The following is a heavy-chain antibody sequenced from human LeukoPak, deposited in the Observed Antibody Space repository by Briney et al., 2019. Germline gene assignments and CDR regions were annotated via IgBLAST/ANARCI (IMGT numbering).Heavy chain of an antibody. CDR2: INPNTGDR. Sequence: ASLKVSCKASGYTFTNYHINWVRQAPGQGLEWMGWINPNTGDRGYAQKFQGRVSITSDTSISTAYLELGSPRSEDTAVYFCAGSPWLSASGDDYWGQGTLVTVSS. J-gene: IGHJ4*02. CDR1: GYTFTNYH. V-gene: IGHV1-8*03. D-gene: IGHD3-10*01. CDR3: AGSPWLSASGDDY.